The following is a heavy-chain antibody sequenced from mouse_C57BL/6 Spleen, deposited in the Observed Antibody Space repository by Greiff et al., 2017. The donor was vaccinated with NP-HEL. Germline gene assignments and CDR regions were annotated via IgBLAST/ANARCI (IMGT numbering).Heavy chain of an antibody. CDR2: IYPGSGST. CDR3: ARSDYDYFDN. J-gene: IGHJ2*01. CDR1: GYTFTSYW. Sequence: VQLQQSGAELVKPGASVKMSCKASGYTFTSYWITWVKQRPGQGLEWIGDIYPGSGSTNYNEKFKSKATLTVDTSSSTAYMQPSSLTSEDSAVYYCARSDYDYFDNWGQGTTLTVSA. V-gene: IGHV1-55*01. D-gene: IGHD2-4*01.